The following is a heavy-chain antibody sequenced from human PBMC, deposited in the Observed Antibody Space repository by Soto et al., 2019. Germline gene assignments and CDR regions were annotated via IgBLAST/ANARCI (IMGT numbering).Heavy chain of an antibody. V-gene: IGHV3-30-3*01. J-gene: IGHJ4*02. Sequence: QVQLVESGGGVVQPGRSLRLSCAVSGFTFSSHAMHWVRQAPGKGLEWVALIYSDGNNKYYADSVKGRFTTSRDNSKTTMYLQMNRLRVEDTAVYYCARDDEGGSDCDLGYWGQGALVTVSS. CDR1: GFTFSSHA. CDR2: IYSDGNNK. CDR3: ARDDEGGSDCDLGY. D-gene: IGHD1-26*01.